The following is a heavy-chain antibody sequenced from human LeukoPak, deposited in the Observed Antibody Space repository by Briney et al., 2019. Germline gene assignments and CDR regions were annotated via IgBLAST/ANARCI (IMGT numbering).Heavy chain of an antibody. CDR2: IYSDGSRT. V-gene: IGHV3-74*01. CDR3: ASDNRYGSFDY. D-gene: IGHD5-18*01. Sequence: GGSLRLSCAASGFTFSSYWMHWVRQAPGKGLVWVSRIYSDGSRTDYADSVKGRFTISRDNAKNTVYLQMNSLGAEDTAVYYCASDNRYGSFDYWGQGTLVTVSS. CDR1: GFTFSSYW. J-gene: IGHJ4*02.